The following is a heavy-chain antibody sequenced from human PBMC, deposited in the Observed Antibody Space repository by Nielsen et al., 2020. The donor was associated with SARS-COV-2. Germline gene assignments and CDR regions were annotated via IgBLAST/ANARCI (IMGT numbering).Heavy chain of an antibody. Sequence: ASVKVSCKASGGTFSSYDINWVRQATGQGLEWMGWMNPNSGNTGYAQKFQGRVTMTRNTSISTAYMELSSLRSEDTAVYYCARAAKIAVAGVDYWGQGTLVTVSS. V-gene: IGHV1-8*02. CDR3: ARAAKIAVAGVDY. CDR2: MNPNSGNT. D-gene: IGHD6-19*01. CDR1: GGTFSSYD. J-gene: IGHJ4*02.